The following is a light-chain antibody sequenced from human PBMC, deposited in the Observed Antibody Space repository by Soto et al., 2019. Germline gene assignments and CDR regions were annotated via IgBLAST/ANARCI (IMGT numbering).Light chain of an antibody. V-gene: IGLV2-8*01. CDR2: DVT. J-gene: IGLJ1*01. CDR3: SSSAGSNNYV. CDR1: GXDVGGYDY. Sequence: QSVLTQPPSASGSPGQSVTISCTGTGXDVGGYDYVSWYQQHPHKAPRLMIYDVTKRPSGVPNRFSGSKSGNTASLTVSGLQAEDEADYYCSSSAGSNNYVFGTGTKSPS.